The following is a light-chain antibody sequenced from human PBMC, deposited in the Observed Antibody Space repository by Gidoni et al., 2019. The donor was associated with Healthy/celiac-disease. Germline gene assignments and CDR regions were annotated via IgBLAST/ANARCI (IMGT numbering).Light chain of an antibody. CDR1: QSVSRN. CDR2: GAS. V-gene: IGKV3-15*01. J-gene: IGKJ2*01. CDR3: QQYNNWPPYT. Sequence: EIGLTKSPATLSVSPGERATLSCRASQSVSRNLAWYQQKPGQAPRLLIYGASTRATGIPARFSGSGSGTEFTLTISSLQSEDFAVYYCQQYNNWPPYTFGQGTKLEIK.